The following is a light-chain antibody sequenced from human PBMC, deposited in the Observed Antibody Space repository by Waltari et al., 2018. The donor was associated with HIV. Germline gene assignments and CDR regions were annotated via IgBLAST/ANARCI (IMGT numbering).Light chain of an antibody. J-gene: IGKJ2*01. CDR2: RTS. V-gene: IGKV1-5*03. Sequence: DIQMTQSPSNLSASVGDTGGITCRASQSIDNWLAWYQQKPGRAPRLLVSRTSLLESGVSSRFSGSGSGTEFTLTIRSLQPDDIGTYYCQQYSTHYAFGQGTRVE. CDR3: QQYSTHYA. CDR1: QSIDNW.